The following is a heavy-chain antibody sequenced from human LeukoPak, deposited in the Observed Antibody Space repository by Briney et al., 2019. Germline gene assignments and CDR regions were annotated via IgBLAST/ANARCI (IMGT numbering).Heavy chain of an antibody. CDR2: INSDGSST. CDR3: ARGGDYGARMDV. Sequence: PGGSLRLSCAASGFTFSSYWMHWVRQAPGKGLVWVSRINSDGSSTSYADSVKGRFTISRDNAKNTLYLQMNSLRAEDTAVYYCARGGDYGARMDVWGQGTTVTVSS. CDR1: GFTFSSYW. V-gene: IGHV3-74*01. J-gene: IGHJ6*02. D-gene: IGHD4-17*01.